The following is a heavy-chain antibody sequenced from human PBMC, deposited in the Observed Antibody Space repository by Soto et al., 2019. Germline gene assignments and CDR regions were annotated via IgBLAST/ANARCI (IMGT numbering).Heavy chain of an antibody. Sequence: GGSLRLSCAASGFTFSSYGMHWVRQAPGKGLEWVAVIWYDGSNKYYADSVKGRFTIPRDNSKNTLYLQMNSLRAEDTAVYYCARDMLVRGVMAYYFDYWGQGTLVTVLL. CDR3: ARDMLVRGVMAYYFDY. CDR2: IWYDGSNK. J-gene: IGHJ4*02. V-gene: IGHV3-33*01. D-gene: IGHD3-10*01. CDR1: GFTFSSYG.